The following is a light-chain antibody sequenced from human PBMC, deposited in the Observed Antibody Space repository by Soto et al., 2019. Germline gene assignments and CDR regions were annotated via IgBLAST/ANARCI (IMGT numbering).Light chain of an antibody. CDR1: SSNIENNP. J-gene: IGLJ2*01. CDR3: GTWDTSLSAGV. Sequence: QSVLTQPPSVSAAPGQRVSISCSGSSSNIENNPVSWYQQLPGTVPRLLIHDNDKRPSRIPDRFSGSKSGTSATLGITGLQTGDEADYYRGTWDTSLSAGVFGGGTKLTVL. CDR2: DND. V-gene: IGLV1-51*01.